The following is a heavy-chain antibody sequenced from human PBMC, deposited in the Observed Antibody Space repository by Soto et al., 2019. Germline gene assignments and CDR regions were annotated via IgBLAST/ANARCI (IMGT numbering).Heavy chain of an antibody. CDR1: GFTFSNYE. CDR2: ISGSGSTM. J-gene: IGHJ4*02. D-gene: IGHD6-19*01. Sequence: GGSLRLSCAASGFTFSNYEMNWVRQAPGKGLEWVSYISGSGSTMYYADSVKGRFTISRDNAKNSLYLQMNSLRAEDTAVYYCARVNFDSSGPNFDYWGQGTLVTV. CDR3: ARVNFDSSGPNFDY. V-gene: IGHV3-48*03.